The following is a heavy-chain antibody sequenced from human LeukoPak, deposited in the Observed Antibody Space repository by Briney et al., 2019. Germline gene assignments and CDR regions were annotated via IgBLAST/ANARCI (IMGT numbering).Heavy chain of an antibody. CDR2: ITAGGGST. Sequence: PGGSLRLSCAASGFTFSNYAMSWVRQAPGKGLEWVSTITAGGGSTYFADFVKGRFTVSRDNSKNTLYLQMSSLRAEDTAVYYCARDSRDIVLVPAAINWFDPWGQGTLVTVSS. J-gene: IGHJ5*02. D-gene: IGHD2-2*01. CDR3: ARDSRDIVLVPAAINWFDP. CDR1: GFTFSNYA. V-gene: IGHV3-23*01.